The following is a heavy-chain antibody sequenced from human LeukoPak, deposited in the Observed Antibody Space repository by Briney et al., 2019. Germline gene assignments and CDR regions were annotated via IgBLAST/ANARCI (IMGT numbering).Heavy chain of an antibody. CDR1: GGSFSGYY. Sequence: SETLSLTCAVYGGSFSGYYWSWIRQPPGKGLEWIGEINHSGSTNYNPSLKSRVTISVDTSKNQFSLKLSSVTAADTAVFYCARRVSSNYHYTGVIRYYYYYYMDVWGKGTTVTVSS. J-gene: IGHJ6*03. V-gene: IGHV4-34*01. CDR3: ARRVSSNYHYTGVIRYYYYYYMDV. D-gene: IGHD3-16*01. CDR2: INHSGST.